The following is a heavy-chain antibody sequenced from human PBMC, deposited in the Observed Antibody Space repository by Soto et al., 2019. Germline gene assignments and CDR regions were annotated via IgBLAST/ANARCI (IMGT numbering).Heavy chain of an antibody. Sequence: LRLSCAASEFTFDKYYMTWVRQAPGKGPEWVANIKPDGSEQYYVDSVKGRFTISRDNANNSLYLQMNSLRAEDTAVYFCARGNWNYYYGFDVWGQGTTVTVSS. CDR1: EFTFDKYY. J-gene: IGHJ6*02. V-gene: IGHV3-7*01. CDR2: IKPDGSEQ. D-gene: IGHD1-20*01. CDR3: ARGNWNYYYGFDV.